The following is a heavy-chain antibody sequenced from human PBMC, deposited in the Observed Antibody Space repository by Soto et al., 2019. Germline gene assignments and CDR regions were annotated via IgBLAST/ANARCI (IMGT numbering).Heavy chain of an antibody. V-gene: IGHV3-23*01. CDR3: AILPYSSSPYYFDY. D-gene: IGHD6-6*01. CDR1: GFTFSSYA. CDR2: ISGSGGST. J-gene: IGHJ4*02. Sequence: GGSLGLSCAASGFTFSSYAMSRVRQAPGKGLEWVSAISGSGGSTYYADSLKGRFTIPRDNSKNTLYLQMNSLRAEDTAVYYCAILPYSSSPYYFDYWGQGTLVTVLL.